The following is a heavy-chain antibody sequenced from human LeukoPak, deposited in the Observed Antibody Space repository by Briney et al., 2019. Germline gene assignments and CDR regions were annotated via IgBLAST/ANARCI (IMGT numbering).Heavy chain of an antibody. Sequence: GGSLRLSCAASGFTFSNYAMSWVRQAPGKGLEWLSAITGSDGTTYYAHSVKGRFTSSRDNSKNTLYLQMNTLRAEDTAVYYCAKWGDYDVLTGYYDSDYWGQGTLVTVSS. CDR1: GFTFSNYA. CDR3: AKWGDYDVLTGYYDSDY. D-gene: IGHD3-9*01. J-gene: IGHJ4*02. V-gene: IGHV3-23*01. CDR2: ITGSDGTT.